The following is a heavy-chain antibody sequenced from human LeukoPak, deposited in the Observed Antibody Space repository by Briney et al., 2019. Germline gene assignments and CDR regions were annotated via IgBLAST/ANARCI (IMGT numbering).Heavy chain of an antibody. CDR1: GYTFTGYY. Sequence: ASVKVSCKASGYTFTGYYIHWVRQAPGQGLEWMGWINPNIGGANYAQKFQGRVTMTRDTSISTAYMELSRLRSDDTAVYYCARDARGYGSGSYDAFDIWGQGTMVTVSS. J-gene: IGHJ3*02. V-gene: IGHV1-2*02. CDR3: ARDARGYGSGSYDAFDI. CDR2: INPNIGGA. D-gene: IGHD3-10*01.